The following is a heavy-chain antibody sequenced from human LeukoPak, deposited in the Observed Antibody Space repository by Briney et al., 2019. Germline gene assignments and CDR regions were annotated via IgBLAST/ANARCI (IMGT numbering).Heavy chain of an antibody. V-gene: IGHV3-21*01. CDR1: GFTFSSYN. CDR2: ISSTSSYI. J-gene: IGHJ6*02. CDR3: ARALWSGPVYYGMDV. D-gene: IGHD3-10*01. Sequence: PGGSLRLSCAASGFTFSSYNMNWVRQAPGKGLEWVSSISSTSSYIYYADSMKGRFTISRDNAKNSLYLQMNSLRAEDTAVYYCARALWSGPVYYGMDVWGQGTTVTVSS.